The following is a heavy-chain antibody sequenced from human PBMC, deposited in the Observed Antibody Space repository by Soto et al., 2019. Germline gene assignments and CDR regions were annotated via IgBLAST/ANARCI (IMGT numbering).Heavy chain of an antibody. Sequence: GESLKISCKGYGYTFTDYWIGWVRQMPGKGLELIGLIYPGDSDTRYSPSFQGRVTISADKSISTAFLQWSSLRASDTAMYYCASQKTVIRGPLSSNGCDPWGQGTQVTLSS. D-gene: IGHD1-1*01. V-gene: IGHV5-51*01. CDR1: GYTFTDYW. J-gene: IGHJ5*02. CDR3: ASQKTVIRGPLSSNGCDP. CDR2: IYPGDSDT.